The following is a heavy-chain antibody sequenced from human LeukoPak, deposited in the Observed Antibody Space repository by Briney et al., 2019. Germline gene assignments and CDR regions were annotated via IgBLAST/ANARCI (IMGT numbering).Heavy chain of an antibody. Sequence: SETLSLTCTVSGGSISSGGYYWSWIRQHPGKGLEWIGYIHYSGDTYYSPSLKSRLTISVDTSKNQFSLRLRSVAAADTAVYYCARVVAYDSTGYYLYYFDYWGQGTLATVAA. V-gene: IGHV4-31*03. CDR2: IHYSGDT. CDR3: ARVVAYDSTGYYLYYFDY. J-gene: IGHJ4*02. CDR1: GGSISSGGYY. D-gene: IGHD3-22*01.